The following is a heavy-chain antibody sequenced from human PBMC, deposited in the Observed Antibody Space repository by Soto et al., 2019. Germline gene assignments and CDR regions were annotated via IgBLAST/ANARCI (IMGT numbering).Heavy chain of an antibody. CDR2: ISSSSSTI. CDR1: GFTFSSYS. D-gene: IGHD6-13*01. Sequence: GGSLRLSCAASGFTFSSYSMNWVRQAPGKGLEWVSYISSSSSTIYYADSVKGRFTISRDNAKNSLYLQMNSLRAEDTAVYYCVRVRYSSSWYDVGAPYDYWGQGTLVTVPS. CDR3: VRVRYSSSWYDVGAPYDY. V-gene: IGHV3-48*01. J-gene: IGHJ4*02.